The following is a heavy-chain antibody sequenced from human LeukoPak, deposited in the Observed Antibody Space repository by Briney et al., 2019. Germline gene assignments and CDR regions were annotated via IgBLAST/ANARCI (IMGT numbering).Heavy chain of an antibody. V-gene: IGHV3-11*05. CDR1: GFTFSDYY. CDR3: ARGGGVTYYDSSGYLWYLDY. D-gene: IGHD3-22*01. J-gene: IGHJ4*02. CDR2: ISSSSSYT. Sequence: GGSLRLSCAASGFTFSDYYMSWIRQTPGKGLEWVSYISSSSSYTNYADSVKGRFTISRDNAKNSLYLQMNSLRAEDTAVYYCARGGGVTYYDSSGYLWYLDYWGQGTLVTVSS.